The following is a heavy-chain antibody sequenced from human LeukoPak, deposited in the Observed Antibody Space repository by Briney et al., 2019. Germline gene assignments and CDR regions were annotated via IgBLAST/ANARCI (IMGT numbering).Heavy chain of an antibody. D-gene: IGHD1-26*01. V-gene: IGHV4-34*01. Sequence: QPSETLTLTCAAYGVTFSGYYLSWIRQPPGKGLEWIGEISHSGSTNYNPSLKSRVTISVDTSKNQFSLKLSSVTAADTAVYYCARGWDDYWGQGTLVTVSS. CDR2: ISHSGST. J-gene: IGHJ4*02. CDR3: ARGWDDY. CDR1: GVTFSGYY.